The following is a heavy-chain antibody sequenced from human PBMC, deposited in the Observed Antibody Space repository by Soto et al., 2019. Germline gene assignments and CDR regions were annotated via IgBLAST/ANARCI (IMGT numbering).Heavy chain of an antibody. J-gene: IGHJ6*02. Sequence: PSETLSLTCTVSGGSISSSSYYWGWIRQPPGKGLEWIGSIYYSGSTYYNPSLKSRVTISVDTSKNQFSLKLSSVTAADTAVYYCERRYYYYGMDVWGQGTTVTVYS. CDR1: GGSISSSSYY. V-gene: IGHV4-39*01. CDR2: IYYSGST. CDR3: ERRYYYYGMDV.